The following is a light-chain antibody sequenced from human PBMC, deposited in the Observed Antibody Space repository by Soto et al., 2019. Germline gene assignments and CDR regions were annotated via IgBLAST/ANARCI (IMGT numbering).Light chain of an antibody. CDR1: SSDVGGYNY. J-gene: IGLJ1*01. Sequence: QSALTQPASVSGSPGQSITISCTGTSSDVGGYNYVSWYQHHPGIAPKLMIYDVSNRPSGVSTRFSGSKSGNTASLTISGLQPEDEADYYCSSYTTSNTRQIVFGTGTKLTVL. V-gene: IGLV2-14*03. CDR3: SSYTTSNTRQIV. CDR2: DVS.